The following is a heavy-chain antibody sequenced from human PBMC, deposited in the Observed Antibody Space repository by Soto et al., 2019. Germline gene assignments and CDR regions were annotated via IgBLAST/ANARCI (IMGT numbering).Heavy chain of an antibody. CDR1: GYTFTSYD. Sequence: GASVKVSCKASGYTFTSYDINWVRQATGQGLEWMGWMNPNSDNTGYAQKFQGRVTMTRNTSISTAYMELSSLRSEDTAVYYCARGRPTYYDFWSGYLYYMDVWGKGTTVTVSS. CDR3: ARGRPTYYDFWSGYLYYMDV. CDR2: MNPNSDNT. D-gene: IGHD3-3*01. J-gene: IGHJ6*03. V-gene: IGHV1-8*01.